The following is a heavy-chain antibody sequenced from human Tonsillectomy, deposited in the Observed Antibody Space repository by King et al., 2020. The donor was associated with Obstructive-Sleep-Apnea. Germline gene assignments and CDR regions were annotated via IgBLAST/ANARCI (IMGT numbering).Heavy chain of an antibody. CDR1: GFTFSLFP. J-gene: IGHJ4*02. V-gene: IGHV3-30*04. Sequence: VQLVQSGGGVVQPGRSLRLSFSASGFTFSLFPMHWVRQSPGKGRDWLTVISYDGNNKYYAVSVKGRFTISRDNSKNTLYLQMKSLRAKDTVVYDCASDGFVSTVVTPGYFDFWGQGTLVTVSS. CDR3: ASDGFVSTVVTPGYFDF. D-gene: IGHD4-23*01. CDR2: ISYDGNNK.